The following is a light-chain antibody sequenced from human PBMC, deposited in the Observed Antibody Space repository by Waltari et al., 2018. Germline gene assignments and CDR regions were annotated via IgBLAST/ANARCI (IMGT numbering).Light chain of an antibody. CDR2: DVS. J-gene: IGLJ3*02. V-gene: IGLV2-14*01. CDR3: CSFTSRSTWV. Sequence: QSALTQPASVSGSPGQSITISCTGTSSDVGGYNYVSWYQQHPGKVPKLLFFDVSNRPSGVSNRFSGSKSGNTASLTISGLQAEDESDYYCCSFTSRSTWVFGGGTKLTVL. CDR1: SSDVGGYNY.